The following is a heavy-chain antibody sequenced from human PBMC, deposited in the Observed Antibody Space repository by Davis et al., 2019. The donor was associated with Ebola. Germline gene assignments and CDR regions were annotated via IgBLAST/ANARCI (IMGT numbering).Heavy chain of an antibody. CDR2: INHSGST. D-gene: IGHD3-9*01. CDR1: GGSFSGYY. CDR3: ARAGLRYFDYYYYYGMDV. J-gene: IGHJ6*02. Sequence: MPSETLSLTCAVYGGSFSGYYWSWIRQPPGKGLEWIGEINHSGSTNYNPSLKSRVIISVDTSKNQFSLKLSSVTAADTAVYYCARAGLRYFDYYYYYGMDVWGQGTTVTVSS. V-gene: IGHV4-34*01.